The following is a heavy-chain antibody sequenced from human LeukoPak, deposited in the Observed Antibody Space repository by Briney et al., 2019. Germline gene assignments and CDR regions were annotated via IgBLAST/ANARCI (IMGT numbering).Heavy chain of an antibody. CDR2: ISGSGGST. CDR3: AKDSWIQLWLRGAFDI. V-gene: IGHV3-23*01. CDR1: GFTFSSYA. J-gene: IGHJ3*02. D-gene: IGHD5-18*01. Sequence: PGGSLRLSCAASGFTFSSYAMSWVRQAPGKGLEWVSAISGSGGSTYHADSVKGRFTISRDNSKNTLYLQMNSLRAEDTAVYYCAKDSWIQLWLRGAFDIWGQGTMVTVSS.